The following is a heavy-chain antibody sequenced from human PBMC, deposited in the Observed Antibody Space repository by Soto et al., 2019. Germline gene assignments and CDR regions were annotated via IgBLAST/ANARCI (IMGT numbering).Heavy chain of an antibody. J-gene: IGHJ4*02. Sequence: EVQLLESGGGLVHPGGSLKLSCAASGFTFNNYAMTWVRQAPGKGLEWVSAISGGGDTTSYADSVKGRFTVSRDGSKNTLYLQMSSLRAEDTALYYCAKGRGGSGSLTPRLDFWGQGTLVTVSS. D-gene: IGHD3-10*01. CDR3: AKGRGGSGSLTPRLDF. CDR2: ISGGGDTT. CDR1: GFTFNNYA. V-gene: IGHV3-23*01.